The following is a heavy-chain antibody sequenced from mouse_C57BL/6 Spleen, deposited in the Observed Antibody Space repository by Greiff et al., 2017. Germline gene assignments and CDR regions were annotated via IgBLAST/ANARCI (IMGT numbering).Heavy chain of an antibody. CDR3: ARGGVSHFDY. CDR2: ISSGSSTI. D-gene: IGHD2-10*02. J-gene: IGHJ2*01. Sequence: EVKLMESGGGLVKPGGSLKLSCAASGFTFSDYGMHWVRQAPETGLEWVAYISSGSSTIYYADTVKGRFTISRDNAKNTLFLQMTSLRSEDTAMYYCARGGVSHFDYWGQGTTLTVSS. V-gene: IGHV5-17*01. CDR1: GFTFSDYG.